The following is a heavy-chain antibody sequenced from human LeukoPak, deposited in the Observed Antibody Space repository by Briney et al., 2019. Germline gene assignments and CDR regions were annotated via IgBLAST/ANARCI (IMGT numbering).Heavy chain of an antibody. V-gene: IGHV4-59*01. D-gene: IGHD4-17*01. J-gene: IGHJ1*01. CDR3: ARVDGDYTGYFQH. CDR1: GGSIRSYY. CDR2: IYYSGST. Sequence: SETLSLTCTVSGGSIRSYYWSWIRQPPGKGLEWIGYIYYSGSTNYNPSLKSRVTISVDTSKNQFSLKLSSVTAADTAVYYCARVDGDYTGYFQHWGQGTLVTVSS.